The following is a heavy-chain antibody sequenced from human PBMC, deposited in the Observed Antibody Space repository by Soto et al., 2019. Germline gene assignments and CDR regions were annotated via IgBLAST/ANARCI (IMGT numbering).Heavy chain of an antibody. D-gene: IGHD3-10*01. CDR2: ISYDGSNK. CDR1: GFTFSSYA. V-gene: IGHV3-30-3*01. J-gene: IGHJ4*02. Sequence: QVQLVESGGGVVQPGRSLRLSCAASGFTFSSYAMHWVRQAPGKGLEWVAVISYDGSNKHYADSVKGRFTISRDNSKNTLYLQMNSLRAEDTAVYYCARVRKLDYWGQGTLVTVSS. CDR3: ARVRKLDY.